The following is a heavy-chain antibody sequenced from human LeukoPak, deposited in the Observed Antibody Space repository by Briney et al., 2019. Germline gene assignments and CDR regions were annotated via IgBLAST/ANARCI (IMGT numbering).Heavy chain of an antibody. CDR3: ARERWTLGAAGRGVGYYYYYMDV. CDR2: IYTSGST. D-gene: IGHD6-13*01. V-gene: IGHV4-4*02. CDR1: GGSISSSNW. J-gene: IGHJ6*03. Sequence: PSGTLSLTCAVSGGSISSSNWWSWVRQPAGKGLEWIGRIYTSGSTNYNPSLKSRVTMSVDTSKNQFSLKLSSVTAADTAVYYCARERWTLGAAGRGVGYYYYYMDVWGKGTTVTVSS.